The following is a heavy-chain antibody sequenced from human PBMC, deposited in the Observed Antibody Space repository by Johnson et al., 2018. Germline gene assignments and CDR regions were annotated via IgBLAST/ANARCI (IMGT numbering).Heavy chain of an antibody. CDR3: AKLGEVVKGVRHAFDI. CDR2: INPNGSRT. J-gene: IGHJ3*02. Sequence: VQLLESGAEVKKPGASVKVSCKASGYTFTNYYMYWVRQAPGQGLEWVGVINPNGSRTSYAQKFQDRVIMTKDTSTSTVNMELNSLSYEDTAVYYVAKLGEVVKGVRHAFDIWGQGTPVTVS. CDR1: GYTFTNYY. V-gene: IGHV1-46*01. D-gene: IGHD7-27*01.